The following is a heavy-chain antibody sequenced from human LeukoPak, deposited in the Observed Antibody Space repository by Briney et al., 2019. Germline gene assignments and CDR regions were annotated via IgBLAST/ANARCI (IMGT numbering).Heavy chain of an antibody. CDR1: GGSINDYY. Sequence: SESLFLTCTGYGGSINDYYVSWIRQPAGKGLEWIERIYTNGGIKCNPSLKSRVTISLDTSNNHFSLNLNSVTAADTAVYYCARHRSGDRFFLDYWGQGSLVTVSS. D-gene: IGHD4-17*01. V-gene: IGHV4-4*07. CDR3: ARHRSGDRFFLDY. J-gene: IGHJ4*02. CDR2: IYTNGGI.